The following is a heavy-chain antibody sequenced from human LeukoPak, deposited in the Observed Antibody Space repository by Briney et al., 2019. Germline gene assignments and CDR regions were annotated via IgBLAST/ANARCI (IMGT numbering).Heavy chain of an antibody. V-gene: IGHV4-59*01. CDR2: IYFSGST. CDR3: VRGGIVGTTARVPLFDY. Sequence: SQTLSLTCTVSGGSISSYYWSWVRQPPGKGLEWIGYIYFSGSTNYDPSLKSRVTMSVNMSKNQFSLKLSSLTAADTAVYYCVRGGIVGTTARVPLFDYWGQGTLVTVSS. J-gene: IGHJ4*02. D-gene: IGHD1-26*01. CDR1: GGSISSYY.